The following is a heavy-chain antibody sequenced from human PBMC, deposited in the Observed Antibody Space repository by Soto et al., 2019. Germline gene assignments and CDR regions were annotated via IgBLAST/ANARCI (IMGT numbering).Heavy chain of an antibody. Sequence: QMQLVESGGGVVQPGRSLRLSCAASGFTFRSYGIHWVRQAPGKGLEWVALIWFDGSKKYYVDSVKGRFAVSRDNSKNTLYLQMTILRVKDTAVYYSSRDPLLPYGYGMDFWGQGTTVTVSS. D-gene: IGHD1-26*01. J-gene: IGHJ6*02. CDR2: IWFDGSKK. CDR3: SRDPLLPYGYGMDF. CDR1: GFTFRSYG. V-gene: IGHV3-33*01.